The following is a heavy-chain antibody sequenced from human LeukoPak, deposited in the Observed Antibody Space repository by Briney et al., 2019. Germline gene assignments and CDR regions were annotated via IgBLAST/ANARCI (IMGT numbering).Heavy chain of an antibody. CDR3: ARVSEGHTTVWYEEYFQH. CDR2: IWYDVSKK. J-gene: IGHJ1*01. V-gene: IGHV3-33*01. CDR1: GFTFSSYG. D-gene: IGHD6-19*01. Sequence: PGRSLRLSCAASGFTFSSYGMHWVRQAPGKGLEWVAVIWYDVSKKNYADSVKGRFTVSRDNSKNTLYLQMNSLRDEDTAVYFCARVSEGHTTVWYEEYFQHWGQGTLVTVS.